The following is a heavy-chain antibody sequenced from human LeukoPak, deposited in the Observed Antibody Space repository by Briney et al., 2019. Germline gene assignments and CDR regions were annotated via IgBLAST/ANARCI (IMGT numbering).Heavy chain of an antibody. Sequence: GGSLRLSCAASGFTFDDYAWRWGRQGQGKGLGWVSGIGWNSGSIGYADSVKGRFTISRDNAKNSLYLQMNSLRAEDTALYYCAKGVSGSYYINWFDPWGQGTLVTVSS. V-gene: IGHV3-9*01. J-gene: IGHJ5*02. D-gene: IGHD1-26*01. CDR2: IGWNSGSI. CDR3: AKGVSGSYYINWFDP. CDR1: GFTFDDYA.